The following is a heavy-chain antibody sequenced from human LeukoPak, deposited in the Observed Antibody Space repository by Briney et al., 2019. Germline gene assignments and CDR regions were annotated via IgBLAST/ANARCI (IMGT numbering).Heavy chain of an antibody. V-gene: IGHV3-7*01. J-gene: IGHJ4*02. CDR2: IKQDGSEK. D-gene: IGHD3-22*01. Sequence: PGGSLRLSCAASGFTVSTNYMSWVRQAPGKGLEWVANIKQDGSEKYYVDSVKGRFTISRDNAKNSLYLQMNSLRAEDTAVYYCAKDPRPVFRSGYYYVVGYYFDYWGQGTLVTVSS. CDR1: GFTVSTNY. CDR3: AKDPRPVFRSGYYYVVGYYFDY.